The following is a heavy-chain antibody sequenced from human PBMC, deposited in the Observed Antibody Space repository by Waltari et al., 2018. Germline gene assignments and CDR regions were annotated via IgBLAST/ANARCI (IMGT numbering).Heavy chain of an antibody. CDR2: ISYDGSNK. CDR3: ARDRGDCSSTSCYPGNY. CDR1: GFTFSSYA. Sequence: QVQLVESGGGVVQPGRSLRLSCAASGFTFSSYAMHWVRQAPGKGLEWVAVISYDGSNKYYADSVKGRFTIARDNSKNTLYLQRNSLRAEDTAVYYCARDRGDCSSTSCYPGNYWGQGTLVTGSS. D-gene: IGHD2-2*01. J-gene: IGHJ4*02. V-gene: IGHV3-30*01.